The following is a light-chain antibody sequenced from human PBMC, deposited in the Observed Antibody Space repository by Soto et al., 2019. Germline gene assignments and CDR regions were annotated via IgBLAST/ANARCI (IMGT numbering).Light chain of an antibody. V-gene: IGLV2-23*01. CDR3: CSYAGSSTLV. CDR2: EGS. CDR1: SSDVGSYNL. J-gene: IGLJ2*01. Sequence: QSALTQPASVSGSPGQSITISCTGTSSDVGSYNLVSWYQQHPGKAPKLMIYEGSKRPLGVSSRFSGSKSGNTASLTISGLQDEDEADYYCCSYAGSSTLVFGGGTKLTVL.